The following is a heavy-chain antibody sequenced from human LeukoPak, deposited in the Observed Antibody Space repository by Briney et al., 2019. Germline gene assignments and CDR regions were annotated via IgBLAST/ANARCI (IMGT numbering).Heavy chain of an antibody. Sequence: PGGSLRLSCAASGFTFSSFYMSWVRQAPGKGLEWVANIKGDESEKYNVDSVKGRFTISRDNAKNSLYLQMNSLRAEDTAVYYCAKEGTITAYNFDYWGQGTLVTVSS. V-gene: IGHV3-7*05. J-gene: IGHJ4*02. CDR2: IKGDESEK. CDR3: AKEGTITAYNFDY. CDR1: GFTFSSFY. D-gene: IGHD5-12*01.